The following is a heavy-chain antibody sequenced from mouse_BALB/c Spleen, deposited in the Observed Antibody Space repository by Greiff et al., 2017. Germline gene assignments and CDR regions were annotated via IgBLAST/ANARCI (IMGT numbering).Heavy chain of an antibody. CDR2: IRNKANGYTT. CDR1: GFTFTDYY. CDR3: ARVLYYYGSSPYAMDY. V-gene: IGHV7-3*02. Sequence: EVKLMESGGGLVQPGGSLRLSCATSGFTFTDYYMSWVRQPPGKALEWLGFIRNKANGYTTEYSASVKGRFTISRDNSQSILYLQMNTLRAEDSATYYCARVLYYYGSSPYAMDYWGQGTSVTVSS. D-gene: IGHD1-1*01. J-gene: IGHJ4*01.